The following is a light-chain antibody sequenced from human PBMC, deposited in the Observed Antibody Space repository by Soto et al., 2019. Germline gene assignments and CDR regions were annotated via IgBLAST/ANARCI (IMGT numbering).Light chain of an antibody. CDR1: QSVRSGY. Sequence: ETVLTQSPGTLSLSPGERATLSCRASQSVRSGYLAWFQQKPGQAPRLLIYGASSRATGIPDRFSGSGSGTDFTLTISRLEPEDVAVYYCQQYGTSPWTFGQGTKVEIK. J-gene: IGKJ1*01. V-gene: IGKV3-20*01. CDR3: QQYGTSPWT. CDR2: GAS.